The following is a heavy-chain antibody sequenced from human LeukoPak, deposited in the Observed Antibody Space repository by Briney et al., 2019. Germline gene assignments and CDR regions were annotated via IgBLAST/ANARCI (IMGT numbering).Heavy chain of an antibody. CDR3: ARGSGYYPQYYYGMDV. V-gene: IGHV1-69*13. CDR1: GGTFSSYA. J-gene: IGHJ6*02. Sequence: SVKVSCKASGGTFSSYAISWVRQAPGQGLEWMGGIIPIFGTANYAQKFQGRVTITADESTSTAYMELSSLRSEDTAVYYCARGSGYYPQYYYGMDVWGQGTTVTVSS. D-gene: IGHD3-9*01. CDR2: IIPIFGTA.